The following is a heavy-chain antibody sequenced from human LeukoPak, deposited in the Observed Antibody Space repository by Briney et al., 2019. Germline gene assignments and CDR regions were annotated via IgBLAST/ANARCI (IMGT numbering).Heavy chain of an antibody. D-gene: IGHD1-14*01. CDR2: LYSDGNT. CDR1: GFTVITND. V-gene: IGHV3-53*01. J-gene: IGHJ4*02. CDR3: ARGVEPLAANTLAY. Sequence: GRSLRLSCAASGFTVITNDMTWVRQAPGKGLEWVSVLYSDGNTKYADSVQGRFTISRDNSKNTLYLEMNSLSPDDTAVYYCARGVEPLAANTLAYWGQGTLVTVSS.